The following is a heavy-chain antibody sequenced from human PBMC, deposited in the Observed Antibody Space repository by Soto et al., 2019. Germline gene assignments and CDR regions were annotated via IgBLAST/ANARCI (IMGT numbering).Heavy chain of an antibody. D-gene: IGHD3-22*01. J-gene: IGHJ6*02. CDR3: ARDRYYYDSSGMDV. Sequence: PSETLSLTCAVSGGSISSSNWWSWVRQPPGKGLEWIGEIYYSGSTNYNPSLKSRVTMSVDTSKNQFSLKLSSVTAADTAVYYCARDRYYYDSSGMDVWGQGTTVTVSS. CDR1: GGSISSSNW. CDR2: IYYSGST. V-gene: IGHV4-4*02.